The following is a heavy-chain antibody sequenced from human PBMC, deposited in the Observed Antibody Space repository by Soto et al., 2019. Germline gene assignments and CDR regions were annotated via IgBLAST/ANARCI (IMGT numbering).Heavy chain of an antibody. CDR1: GFSLSNARMG. Sequence: QVTLKESGPVLVKPTETLTLTCTVSGFSLSNARMGVSWIRQPPGKALEWLAHIFSNDEKSYSTSLKSRLTISKDTSKSQVVLTMTNMDPMDTATYYCARILEQQLDNWFDPWGQGTLVTVSS. CDR3: ARILEQQLDNWFDP. J-gene: IGHJ5*02. CDR2: IFSNDEK. V-gene: IGHV2-26*01. D-gene: IGHD6-13*01.